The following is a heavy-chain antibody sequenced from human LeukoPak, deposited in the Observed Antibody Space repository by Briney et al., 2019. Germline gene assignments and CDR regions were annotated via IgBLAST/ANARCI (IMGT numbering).Heavy chain of an antibody. Sequence: PGGSLRLSCAASGFTFSSYAMSWVRQAPGKGLEWVSAISGSGGSTYYADSVKGRFTISRDNSKNTLYLQMNSLRAEDTAVYYRAKDYSSGSYWGGYFDYWGQGTLVTVSS. CDR2: ISGSGGST. D-gene: IGHD1-26*01. J-gene: IGHJ4*02. CDR1: GFTFSSYA. V-gene: IGHV3-23*01. CDR3: AKDYSSGSYWGGYFDY.